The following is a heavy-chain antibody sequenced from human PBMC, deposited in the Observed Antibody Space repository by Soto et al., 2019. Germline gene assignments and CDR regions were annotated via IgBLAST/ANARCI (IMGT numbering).Heavy chain of an antibody. J-gene: IGHJ5*02. CDR2: IWYDGSNK. Sequence: GSLRLSCAASGFTFSSYGMHWVRQAPGKGLEWVAVIWYDGSNKYYADSVKGRFTISRDNSKNTLYLQMNSLRAEDTAVYYCAREGVISYCTNGVCYAGFDPWGQGTLVTVSS. CDR3: AREGVISYCTNGVCYAGFDP. CDR1: GFTFSSYG. D-gene: IGHD2-8*01. V-gene: IGHV3-33*01.